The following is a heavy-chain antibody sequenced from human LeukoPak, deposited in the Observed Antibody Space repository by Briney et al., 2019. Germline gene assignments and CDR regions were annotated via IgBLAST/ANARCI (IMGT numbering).Heavy chain of an antibody. J-gene: IGHJ4*02. Sequence: PSETLSLTCAVYGGSFSGYYWSWVRQAPGKGLEWVSAISGSGGSTYYADSVKGRFTISRDNSKNTLYLQMNSLRAEDTAVYYCAKDRTYSRPPFDYWGQGTLVTVSS. D-gene: IGHD6-13*01. CDR3: AKDRTYSRPPFDY. V-gene: IGHV3-23*01. CDR1: GGSFSGYY. CDR2: ISGSGGST.